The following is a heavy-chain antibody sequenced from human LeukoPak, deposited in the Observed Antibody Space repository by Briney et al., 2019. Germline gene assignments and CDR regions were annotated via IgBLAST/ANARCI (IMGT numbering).Heavy chain of an antibody. CDR2: ISGRGAST. D-gene: IGHD6-13*01. CDR3: ARDHGAYWSAAVGFDY. V-gene: IGHV3-23*01. Sequence: PGGSLRLSCAASGFTFDSYAMTCVRQAPGRGLEWVSGISGRGASTYYADSVKGRSTISRDNAKNSLYLQMNSLRAEDTAVYYCARDHGAYWSAAVGFDYWGQGTLVTVSS. J-gene: IGHJ4*02. CDR1: GFTFDSYA.